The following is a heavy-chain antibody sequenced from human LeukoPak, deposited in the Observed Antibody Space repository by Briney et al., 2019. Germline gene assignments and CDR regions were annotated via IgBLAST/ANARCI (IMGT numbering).Heavy chain of an antibody. CDR1: GYTFTSYD. CDR2: MNPDSGNT. CDR3: ARRGVVVNYYFYGLDA. D-gene: IGHD2-21*01. V-gene: IGHV1-8*01. J-gene: IGHJ6*02. Sequence: ASVKVSCKASGYTFTSYDINWVRQATGQGLEWMGWMNPDSGNTGYAQKFQGRVTMTGNTSIRTTYMELSSLTSEDTAVYYCARRGVVVNYYFYGLDAWGQGTTVTVSS.